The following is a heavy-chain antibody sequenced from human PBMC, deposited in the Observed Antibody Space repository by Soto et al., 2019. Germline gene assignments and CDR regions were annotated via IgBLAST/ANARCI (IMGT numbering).Heavy chain of an antibody. V-gene: IGHV4-61*01. CDR1: GGSVSSGSYY. CDR2: IYYSGST. CDR3: ARDKLLGDTYYYYYGMDV. J-gene: IGHJ6*02. Sequence: LSLTCTVSGGSVSSGSYYWSWIRQPPGKGLEWIGYIYYSGSTNYNPSLKRRVTISVDTSKNQFSLKLSSVTAADTAVYYCARDKLLGDTYYYYYGMDVWGQGTTVTVSS. D-gene: IGHD2-21*02.